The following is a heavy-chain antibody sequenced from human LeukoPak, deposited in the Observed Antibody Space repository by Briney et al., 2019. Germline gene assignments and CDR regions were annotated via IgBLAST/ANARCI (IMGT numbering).Heavy chain of an antibody. J-gene: IGHJ6*02. CDR1: GFTFSGSA. CDR3: TMVRGGYGMDV. V-gene: IGHV3-73*01. Sequence: GGSLRLSCAASGFTFSGSAMHWVRQASGKGLEWVGRIRSKANSYATAYAASVKGRFTISRDDSKSTAYLQMNSLKTEDTAVYYCTMVRGGYGMDVWGQGTTVTVSS. CDR2: IRSKANSYAT. D-gene: IGHD3-10*01.